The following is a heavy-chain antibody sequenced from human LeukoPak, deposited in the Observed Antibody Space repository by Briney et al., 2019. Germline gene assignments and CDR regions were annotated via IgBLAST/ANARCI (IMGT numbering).Heavy chain of an antibody. CDR1: GFTFSNAW. CDR3: TTGPETLDTAIPINY. Sequence: GGSLRLSCAASGFTFSNAWMSWVRQAPGKGLEWVGRIKSKTDGGTTDYAAPVKGRFTISRDDSKNTLYLQMNSLKTEDTAVYYCTTGPETLDTAIPINYWGQGTLVTVSS. CDR2: IKSKTDGGTT. J-gene: IGHJ4*02. D-gene: IGHD5-18*01. V-gene: IGHV3-15*01.